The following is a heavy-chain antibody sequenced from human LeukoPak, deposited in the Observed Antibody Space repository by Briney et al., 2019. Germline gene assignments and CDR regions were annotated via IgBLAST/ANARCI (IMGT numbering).Heavy chain of an antibody. CDR3: ARHHRQWLPPNWFDP. CDR1: GGSTSSSSYY. Sequence: PSETLSLTCTVSGGSTSSSSYYWGWIRQPPGKGLEWIGSIYYSGNTYYNPSLKSRVSILVDTSKNQVSLKLSSVTAADTAVYYCARHHRQWLPPNWFDPWGQGTLVTVSS. V-gene: IGHV4-39*01. D-gene: IGHD6-19*01. J-gene: IGHJ5*02. CDR2: IYYSGNT.